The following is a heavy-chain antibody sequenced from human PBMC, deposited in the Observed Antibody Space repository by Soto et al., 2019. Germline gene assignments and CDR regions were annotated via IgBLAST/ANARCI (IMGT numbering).Heavy chain of an antibody. V-gene: IGHV4-4*02. J-gene: IGHJ6*02. CDR2: IYHSGST. CDR1: GGSISSSHW. CDR3: ASREISGWYFDYYYGIDV. Sequence: SETLSLTCSVSGGSISSSHWWNWVRQPPGKGLEWIGDIYHSGSTYYNPSLRGRVTISGDKSKNQLSLKLSSVTAADTAVYYCASREISGWYFDYYYGIDVRAQRTTVTGSS. D-gene: IGHD6-19*01.